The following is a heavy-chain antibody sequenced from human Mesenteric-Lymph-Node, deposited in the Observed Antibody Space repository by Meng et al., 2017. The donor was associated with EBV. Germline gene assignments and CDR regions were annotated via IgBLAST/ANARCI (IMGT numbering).Heavy chain of an antibody. J-gene: IGHJ4*02. CDR3: ATGLYGDYALAN. V-gene: IGHV4-61*01. CDR2: IYYSGST. CDR1: GCSVSSGTYD. D-gene: IGHD4-17*01. Sequence: QLQESGPDLVKPSETRALTCTVAGCSVSSGTYDWSWIRQPPGKGLEWIGYIYYSGSTNYNPSLKSRVTISVDTSKNQFSLKLSSVTAADTAVYYCATGLYGDYALANWGQGTLVTVSS.